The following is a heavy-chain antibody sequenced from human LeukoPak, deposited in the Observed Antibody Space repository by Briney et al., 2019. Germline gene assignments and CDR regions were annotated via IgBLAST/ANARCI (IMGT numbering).Heavy chain of an antibody. CDR1: GFTFSSYG. CDR2: IWYDGSNK. J-gene: IGHJ6*02. CDR3: ARDRVGAGYYYYGMDV. Sequence: GRSLRLSCAASGFTFSSYGMHWVRQAPGKGLEWVAVIWYDGSNKYYADSVKGRFTISRDNSKSTLYLQMNSLRAEDTAVYYCARDRVGAGYYYYGMDVWGQGTTVTVSS. D-gene: IGHD1-26*01. V-gene: IGHV3-33*01.